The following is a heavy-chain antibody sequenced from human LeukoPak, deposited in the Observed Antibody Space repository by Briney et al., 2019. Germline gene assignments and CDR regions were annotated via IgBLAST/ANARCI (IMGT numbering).Heavy chain of an antibody. J-gene: IGHJ3*02. CDR1: GFTFTNAW. CDR3: ARKAGHAFDI. Sequence: PGGSLRLSCAATGFTFTNAWMSWVRQAPGKGLEWVSVIYSGGSTYYADSVKGRFTISRHNSKNTLYLQMNSLRAEDTAVYYCARKAGHAFDIWGQGTMVTVSS. CDR2: IYSGGST. V-gene: IGHV3-53*04.